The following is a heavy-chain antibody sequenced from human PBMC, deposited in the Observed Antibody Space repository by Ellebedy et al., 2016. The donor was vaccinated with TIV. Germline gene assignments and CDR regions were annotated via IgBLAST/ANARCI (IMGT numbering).Heavy chain of an antibody. CDR2: IDAGYGNT. V-gene: IGHV1-3*01. J-gene: IGHJ4*02. CDR3: AREGDYYSDY. D-gene: IGHD2-21*01. CDR1: RYTFSRYT. Sequence: ASVKVSXKASRYTFSRYTMHWVRQAPGQRLEWMGWIDAGYGNTRYSQKFQDRVTMTRDTSAKTAYMELTSLRSEDTAVYYCAREGDYYSDYWGQGTLVTVSS.